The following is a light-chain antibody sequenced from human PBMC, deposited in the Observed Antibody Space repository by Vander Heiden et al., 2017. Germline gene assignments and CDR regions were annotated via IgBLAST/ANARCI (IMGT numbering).Light chain of an antibody. CDR2: KAS. Sequence: DIQMTQSPSTPSASVGDRVTITCRASQSISSWLAWYQQKPGKAPKLLIDKASSLESGVPSRFSGSGSGTEFTLTISSLQPDDFATYYCQQNNSYPHTFGGGTKVEIK. CDR1: QSISSW. V-gene: IGKV1-5*03. J-gene: IGKJ4*01. CDR3: QQNNSYPHT.